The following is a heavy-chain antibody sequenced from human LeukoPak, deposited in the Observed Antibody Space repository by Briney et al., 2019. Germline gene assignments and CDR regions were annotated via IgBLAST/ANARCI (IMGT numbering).Heavy chain of an antibody. J-gene: IGHJ4*02. CDR1: GGSISSYY. D-gene: IGHD6-19*01. CDR3: ARGAGSVAVAGTFFDY. V-gene: IGHV4-59*08. Sequence: PSETLSLTCTVSGGSISSYYWSWIRQPPGKGLEWIGYIYYSGSTNYNPSLKSRVTISVDTSKNQFSLKLSSVTAADTAVYYCARGAGSVAVAGTFFDYWGQGTLVTVSS. CDR2: IYYSGST.